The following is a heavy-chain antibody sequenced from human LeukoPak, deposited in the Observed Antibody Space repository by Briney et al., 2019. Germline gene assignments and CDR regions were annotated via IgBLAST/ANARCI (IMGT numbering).Heavy chain of an antibody. CDR2: IFPGDSDA. V-gene: IGHV5-51*01. D-gene: IGHD2-2*01. CDR1: GYLFTSHW. J-gene: IGHJ4*02. CDR3: AREIVVPSAMRAFDY. Sequence: GEPLQISCKVSGYLFTSHWIGWVRPLPGKGLEWLGVIFPGDSDARYSPSFQGQVTISSDKSISTAYLQWSSLKASDTAMYYCAREIVVPSAMRAFDYWGQGTLVTVSS.